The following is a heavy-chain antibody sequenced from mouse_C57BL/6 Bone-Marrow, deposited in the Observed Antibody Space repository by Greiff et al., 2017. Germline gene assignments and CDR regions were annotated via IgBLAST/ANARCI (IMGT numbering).Heavy chain of an antibody. D-gene: IGHD2-4*01. V-gene: IGHV1-50*01. J-gene: IGHJ2*01. CDR1: GYTFTSYW. CDR2: IDPSDSYT. CDR3: ARGHDYLYYLDY. Sequence: QVQLQQPGAELVKPGASVKLSCKASGYTFTSYWMQWVKQRPGQGLEWIGEIDPSDSYTNYNQKFKGKATLTVDTSSSTAYVQLSSLTSEDSAVYYCARGHDYLYYLDYWGQGTTLTVSS.